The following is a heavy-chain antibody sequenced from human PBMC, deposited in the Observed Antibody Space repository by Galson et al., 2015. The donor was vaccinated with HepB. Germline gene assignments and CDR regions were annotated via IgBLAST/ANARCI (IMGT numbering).Heavy chain of an antibody. V-gene: IGHV3-7*03. CDR3: ARDLYSSGWPTLY. D-gene: IGHD3-22*01. CDR1: EFSLSYYW. CDR2: IKQDGIEK. Sequence: SLRLSCAASEFSLSYYWMIWVRQAPGKGLGWVANIKQDGIEKYYVDSVKGRFTISRDNAKNSLYLQMNSLRAEDTAMYYCARDLYSSGWPTLYWGQGTLVTVSS. J-gene: IGHJ4*02.